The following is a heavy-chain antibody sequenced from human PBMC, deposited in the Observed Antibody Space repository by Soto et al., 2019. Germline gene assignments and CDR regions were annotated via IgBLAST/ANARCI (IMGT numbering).Heavy chain of an antibody. D-gene: IGHD2-2*01. Sequence: PGGSLRLSCAASGFAFNTYGMNWVRQAPGKGLEWVAYISCSSRTILYLGSVKGRFTISRDNARNSVYLKMNSLRDEDTAVYYCAKGGEGSCSRTSCLYFSDSWGQGTLVTVSS. CDR2: ISCSSRTI. CDR3: AKGGEGSCSRTSCLYFSDS. V-gene: IGHV3-48*02. J-gene: IGHJ5*02. CDR1: GFAFNTYG.